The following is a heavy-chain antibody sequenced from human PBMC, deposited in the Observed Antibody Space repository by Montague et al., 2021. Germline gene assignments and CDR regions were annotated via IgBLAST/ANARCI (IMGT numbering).Heavy chain of an antibody. V-gene: IGHV3-74*01. CDR2: ISPDGSWT. CDR1: GFTFSNYW. CDR3: VRDLHRAVDY. J-gene: IGHJ4*02. Sequence: SRRLSCAASGFTFSNYWMHWVRQAPGKGLLWVSRISPDGSWTNYADSVRVRFTISRDNTKNTLYLQLNSLRAEDKALYYCVRDLHRAVDYWGQGTLVTVSS. D-gene: IGHD6-19*01.